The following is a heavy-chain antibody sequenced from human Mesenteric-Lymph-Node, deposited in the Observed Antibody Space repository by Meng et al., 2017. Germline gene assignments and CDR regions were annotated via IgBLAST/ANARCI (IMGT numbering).Heavy chain of an antibody. Sequence: EGQQEETGGGLIQPGGSLRLSCAASGFPVSSKFMSWVRQAPGKGLEWVSVISRSGSTNYADSVKGRFTISRDNSKNTLYLQMNSLRGEDTAVYYCARIIEMATILDTFDVWGQGTMVTVSS. CDR3: ARIIEMATILDTFDV. D-gene: IGHD5-24*01. CDR1: GFPVSSKF. V-gene: IGHV3-53*02. J-gene: IGHJ3*01. CDR2: ISRSGST.